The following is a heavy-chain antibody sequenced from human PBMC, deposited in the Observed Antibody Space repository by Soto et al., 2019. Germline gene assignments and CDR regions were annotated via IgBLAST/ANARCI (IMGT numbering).Heavy chain of an antibody. CDR1: GFTVSSNY. V-gene: IGHV3-53*01. D-gene: IGHD4-17*01. J-gene: IGHJ3*02. CDR3: ARDPSPLYGGNSKVADSDAFDI. CDR2: IYSGGST. Sequence: GGSLRLSCAASGFTVSSNYMSWVRQAPGKGLEWVSVIYSGGSTYYADSVKGRFTISRDNSKNTLYLQMNSLRAEDTAVYYCARDPSPLYGGNSKVADSDAFDIWGQGTMVTVSS.